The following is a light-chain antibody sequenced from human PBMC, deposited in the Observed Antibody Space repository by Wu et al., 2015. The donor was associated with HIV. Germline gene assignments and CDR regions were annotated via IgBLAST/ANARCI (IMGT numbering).Light chain of an antibody. CDR3: QQYDTSPWT. Sequence: EIVLTQSPVTLSLSPGERVTLSCKTSQSVSTTYLAWYQQKPGQAPRLLIYGASFRATGIPDRFSGSASGTDFTLTINRLEPEDFAVYYCQQYDTSPWTFGQGTKVEI. V-gene: IGKV3-20*01. CDR2: GAS. J-gene: IGKJ1*01. CDR1: QSVSTTY.